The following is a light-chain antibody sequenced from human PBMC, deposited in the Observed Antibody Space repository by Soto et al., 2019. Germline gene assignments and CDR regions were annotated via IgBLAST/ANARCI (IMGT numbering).Light chain of an antibody. CDR2: GAS. Sequence: ETVLTQSPGTLSLSPGERATLFCRASQSITSNHLAWYQQKPGQAPRLLIYGASSRSTGIPDRFSGSGSGTDFTLTISRLEPEDFAVYYWQQHGTSPPSWTFGQRTKVEIK. V-gene: IGKV3-20*01. CDR1: QSITSNH. CDR3: QQHGTSPPSWT. J-gene: IGKJ1*01.